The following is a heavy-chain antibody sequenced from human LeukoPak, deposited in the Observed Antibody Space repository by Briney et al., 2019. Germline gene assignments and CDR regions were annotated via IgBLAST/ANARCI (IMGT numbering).Heavy chain of an antibody. Sequence: GGSLRLSCAASGFTFSNYAMSWARQAPGKGLAWVSTVSGSGGSTYYADSVKGRFTISRDNSKNTLYLQMNSLRAEDTAVYYCAKDFPSGRFDYWGQGTLVTVSS. CDR2: VSGSGGST. D-gene: IGHD1-26*01. J-gene: IGHJ4*02. CDR1: GFTFSNYA. CDR3: AKDFPSGRFDY. V-gene: IGHV3-23*01.